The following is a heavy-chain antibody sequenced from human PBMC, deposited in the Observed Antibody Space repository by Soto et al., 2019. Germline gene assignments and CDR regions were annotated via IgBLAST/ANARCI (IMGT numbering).Heavy chain of an antibody. Sequence: GGSLRLSCAASGFTASTHYMTWVRQAPGKGLEWVSLIYSGGSTYYADSVKGRFTISRDNTKNMLYLQMNNLRAGDTAVYYCARGYYDSTAYFDYWGQGTLVTVSS. CDR2: IYSGGST. CDR3: ARGYYDSTAYFDY. J-gene: IGHJ4*02. V-gene: IGHV3-53*01. D-gene: IGHD3-22*01. CDR1: GFTASTHY.